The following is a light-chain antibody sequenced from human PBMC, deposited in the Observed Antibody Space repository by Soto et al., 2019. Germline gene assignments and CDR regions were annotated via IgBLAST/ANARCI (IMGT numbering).Light chain of an antibody. J-gene: IGKJ4*01. CDR1: RSISSY. CDR3: QQSYSTPRLT. V-gene: IGKV1-39*01. CDR2: AAS. Sequence: DIQMTQSPSSLSASVGDRVTITCRASRSISSYLNWYQQKPGKAPNLLIYAASNLQSGVPSRFSGSGSGTDFTLTITSLQPEDFATYYCQQSYSTPRLTFGGGTKVEIK.